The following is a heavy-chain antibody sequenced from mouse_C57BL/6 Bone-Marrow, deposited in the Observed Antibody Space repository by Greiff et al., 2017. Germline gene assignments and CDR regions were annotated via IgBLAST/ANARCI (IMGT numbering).Heavy chain of an antibody. CDR1: GFTFSSYT. D-gene: IGHD1-1*01. V-gene: IGHV5-9*01. Sequence: EVQVVESGAGLVKPGGSLKLSCAASGFTFSSYTMSWVRQTPEKRLQWVAAISGGGGNTSYPDSVKGRFTISRDNDKNILYLQLSSLRSEDTALYYCSRQVTTVLATKYFDVWGTGTTVTVSS. CDR2: ISGGGGNT. CDR3: SRQVTTVLATKYFDV. J-gene: IGHJ1*03.